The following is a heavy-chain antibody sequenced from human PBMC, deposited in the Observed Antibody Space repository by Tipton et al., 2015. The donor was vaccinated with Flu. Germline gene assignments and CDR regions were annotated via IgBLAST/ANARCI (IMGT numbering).Heavy chain of an antibody. CDR2: IWYDGSKQ. D-gene: IGHD5-12*01. J-gene: IGHJ6*02. CDR3: ARDFHEYDYLRVGFSFGMHV. V-gene: IGHV3-33*01. Sequence: SLRLSCEASGFNFITYGMYWGRQAPGKGLERVAVIWYDGSKQYYGDSVKGRCTISRDNFKNMLYLQMNSLRAEDTAVYYCARDFHEYDYLRVGFSFGMHVRGQAAPLPVSS. CDR1: GFNFITYG.